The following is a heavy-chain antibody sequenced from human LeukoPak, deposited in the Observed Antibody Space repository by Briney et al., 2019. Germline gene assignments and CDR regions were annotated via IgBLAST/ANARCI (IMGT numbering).Heavy chain of an antibody. D-gene: IGHD6-13*01. CDR2: IGAGGDT. J-gene: IGHJ2*01. V-gene: IGHV3-13*01. CDR3: VREISQGAAVGKYNWYFDL. CDR1: GFTFSTSD. Sequence: PGGSLRLSCAASGFTFSTSDLHWVRQGTGKSLEWVSAIGAGGDTYYSDSVKGRSTISRENAKNSLYLQMNGLRAGDTAVYYCVREISQGAAVGKYNWYFDLWGRGTPVTFSS.